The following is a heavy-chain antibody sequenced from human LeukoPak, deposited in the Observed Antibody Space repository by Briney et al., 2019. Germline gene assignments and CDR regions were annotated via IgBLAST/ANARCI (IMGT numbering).Heavy chain of an antibody. CDR2: IYYRGST. D-gene: IGHD4-17*01. J-gene: IGHJ4*02. Sequence: PSETLSLTCTVSGGSISSNSYYWGWIRQPPGKGLEWIGSIYYRGSTYYNPSLKSRVTISVDTSKNQFSLKLSSVTAADTAVYYCARLGTTVTTDYWGQGTLVTVSS. CDR1: GGSISSNSYY. CDR3: ARLGTTVTTDY. V-gene: IGHV4-39*01.